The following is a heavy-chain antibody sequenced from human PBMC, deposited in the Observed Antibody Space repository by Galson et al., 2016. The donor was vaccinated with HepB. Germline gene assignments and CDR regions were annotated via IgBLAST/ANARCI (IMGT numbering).Heavy chain of an antibody. J-gene: IGHJ4*02. Sequence: SLRLSCAASGFTFSSYGMHWVRQAPGKGLEWVAVISYDGGNKYYADSVKGRFTISRDNSKNTLYLQMSSLTAEDTAVYYCAKWSDAAATYWGQGALVTVSS. D-gene: IGHD6-13*01. CDR3: AKWSDAAATY. V-gene: IGHV3-30*18. CDR1: GFTFSSYG. CDR2: ISYDGGNK.